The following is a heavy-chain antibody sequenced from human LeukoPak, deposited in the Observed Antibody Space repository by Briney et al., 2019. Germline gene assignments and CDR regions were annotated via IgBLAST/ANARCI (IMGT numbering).Heavy chain of an antibody. CDR1: GYTFTSYG. J-gene: IGHJ4*02. V-gene: IGHV1-18*01. CDR2: ISAYNGNT. Sequence: VKVSCKASGYTFTSYGISWVRQAPGQGLEWMGWISAYNGNTNYAQKLQCRVTMTTDTSTSTAYMELRSLRSDDTAVYYCARGMGRSGSSGWYPLRYWGQGTLVTVSS. D-gene: IGHD6-19*01. CDR3: ARGMGRSGSSGWYPLRY.